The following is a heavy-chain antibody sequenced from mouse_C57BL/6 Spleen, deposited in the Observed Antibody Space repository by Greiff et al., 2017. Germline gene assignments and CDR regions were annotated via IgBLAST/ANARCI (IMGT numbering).Heavy chain of an antibody. CDR2: IDPSDSYT. V-gene: IGHV1-69*01. D-gene: IGHD1-1*01. CDR3: ARRTTVVATGDYFDY. Sequence: QVQLQQPGAELVMPGASVKLSCKASGYTFTSYWMHWVKQRPGQGLEWIGEIDPSDSYTTYNQKFKGKSTLTVDKSSSTAYMQLSSLTSEDSAVYYCARRTTVVATGDYFDYWGQGTTLTVSS. CDR1: GYTFTSYW. J-gene: IGHJ2*01.